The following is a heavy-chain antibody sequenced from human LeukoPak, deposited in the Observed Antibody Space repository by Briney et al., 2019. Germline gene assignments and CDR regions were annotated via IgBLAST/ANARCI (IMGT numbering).Heavy chain of an antibody. CDR3: ARCIAAAANDAFDI. Sequence: SETLSLTCTVSGGSISSSSYYWGWIRQPPGKGLEWIGSIYYSGSTYYNLSLKSRVTISVDTSKNQFSLKLSSVTAADTAVYYCARCIAAAANDAFDIWGQETMVTVSS. CDR2: IYYSGST. CDR1: GGSISSSSYY. D-gene: IGHD6-13*01. J-gene: IGHJ3*02. V-gene: IGHV4-39*07.